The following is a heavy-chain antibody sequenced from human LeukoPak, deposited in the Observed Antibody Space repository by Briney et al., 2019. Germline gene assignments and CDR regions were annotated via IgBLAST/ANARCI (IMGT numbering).Heavy chain of an antibody. D-gene: IGHD4-17*01. V-gene: IGHV4-4*07. CDR1: GGSISSYY. J-gene: IGHJ5*02. CDR3: ASQQYGDYVWFDP. CDR2: IYTSGST. Sequence: SETLSLTCTVSGGSISSYYWGWLRQPAGKGLEGIGRIYTSGSTNHNPSLKSRVTMSVDTSKNQFSLKLSSVTAADTAVYYCASQQYGDYVWFDPWGQGTLVTVSS.